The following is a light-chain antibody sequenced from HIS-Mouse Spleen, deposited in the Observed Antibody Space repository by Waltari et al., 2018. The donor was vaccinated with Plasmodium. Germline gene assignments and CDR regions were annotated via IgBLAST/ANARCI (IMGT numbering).Light chain of an antibody. J-gene: IGKJ1*01. Sequence: DIQMTQSPSSLPASVGDRVTITCRASQSISSYLNWYQQKPGKAPKLLIYAASSLQSGVPSRFRGSRSGTDFTLSISSLQPEDFATYYCPQSYSTSTLCKGTKVEIK. V-gene: IGKV1-39*01. CDR2: AAS. CDR3: PQSYSTST. CDR1: QSISSY.